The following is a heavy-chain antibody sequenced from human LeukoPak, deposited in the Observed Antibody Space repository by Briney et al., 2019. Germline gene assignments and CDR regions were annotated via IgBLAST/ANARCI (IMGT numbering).Heavy chain of an antibody. CDR2: INLNSGGT. V-gene: IGHV1-2*02. J-gene: IGHJ5*02. CDR1: GYTFTGFY. Sequence: ASVKVSCKASGYTFTGFYMHWVREAPGQGLEWMGWINLNSGGTNYAQKFQGRVTMTRDMSISTAYMELSRLRSDDTAVYYCARRDVYSSSSFIIFWFDPWGQGTLVTVSS. CDR3: ARRDVYSSSSFIIFWFDP. D-gene: IGHD6-6*01.